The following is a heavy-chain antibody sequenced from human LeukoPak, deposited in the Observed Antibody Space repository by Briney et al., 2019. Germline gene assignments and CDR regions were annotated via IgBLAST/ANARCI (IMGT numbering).Heavy chain of an antibody. CDR1: GGSISSSSYY. D-gene: IGHD2-15*01. CDR2: IYYSGST. V-gene: IGHV4-39*07. J-gene: IGHJ4*02. Sequence: PSETLSLTCTVSGGSISSSSYYWGWIRQPPGKGLEWIGSIYYSGSTNYNPSLKSRVTISVDTSKNQFSLKLSSVAAADTAVYYCARLGYCSGGSCYDFDYWGQGTLVTVSS. CDR3: ARLGYCSGGSCYDFDY.